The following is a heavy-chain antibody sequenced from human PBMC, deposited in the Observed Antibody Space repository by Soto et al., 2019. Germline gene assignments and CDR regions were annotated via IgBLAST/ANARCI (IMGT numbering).Heavy chain of an antibody. CDR3: AKDILTGYYPLVGFDY. CDR1: GFTFSSYA. J-gene: IGHJ4*02. D-gene: IGHD3-9*01. CDR2: ISGNGGST. Sequence: GGSLRLSCTASGFTFSSYAISWVRQAPGKGLEWVSSISGNGGSTYYADSMKGRFTISRDNSKNTLYLQMNSLRAEDTAVYYCAKDILTGYYPLVGFDYWGQGTLVTVSS. V-gene: IGHV3-23*01.